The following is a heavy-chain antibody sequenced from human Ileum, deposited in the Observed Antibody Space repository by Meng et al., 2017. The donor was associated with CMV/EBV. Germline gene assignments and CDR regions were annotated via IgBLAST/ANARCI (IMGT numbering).Heavy chain of an antibody. Sequence: GSLRLSCTVSGGSISSYYWSWIRQPPGKGLEWIGYIYYSGSTNYNPSLKSRVTISVDTSKNQFSLKLSSVTAADTAVYYCARRSGDGGNSIDYWGQGTLVTVSS. J-gene: IGHJ4*02. CDR1: GGSISSYY. CDR3: ARRSGDGGNSIDY. D-gene: IGHD4-23*01. V-gene: IGHV4-59*01. CDR2: IYYSGST.